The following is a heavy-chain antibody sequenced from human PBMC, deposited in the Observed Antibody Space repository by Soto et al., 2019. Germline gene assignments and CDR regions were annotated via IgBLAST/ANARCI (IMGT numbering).Heavy chain of an antibody. J-gene: IGHJ5*02. V-gene: IGHV1-3*01. CDR3: ASYNYYDVRYQNWLDP. CDR1: GYTFTSYG. CDR2: INAGNGNT. Sequence: ASVKVSCKASGYTFTSYGISWVRQAPGQRLEWMGWINAGNGNTKYSQKFQGRVTITRDTSASTAYMELSSLRSEDTAVYYCASYNYYDVRYQNWLDPWGQGTLVTFSS. D-gene: IGHD3-22*01.